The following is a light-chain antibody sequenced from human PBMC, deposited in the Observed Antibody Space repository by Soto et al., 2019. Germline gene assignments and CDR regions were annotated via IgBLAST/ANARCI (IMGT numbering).Light chain of an antibody. CDR2: EVS. V-gene: IGLV2-8*01. CDR3: SSYAGSNNLV. CDR1: SSDVGGYNY. J-gene: IGLJ3*02. Sequence: QSAPTQPPSASGSPGQSVTISCIGTSSDVGGYNYVSWYQRHPGKAPKLMIYEVSKRPSGVPDRFSGSKSGNTASLTVSGLQAEDEADYYCSSYAGSNNLVFGGGTKLTVL.